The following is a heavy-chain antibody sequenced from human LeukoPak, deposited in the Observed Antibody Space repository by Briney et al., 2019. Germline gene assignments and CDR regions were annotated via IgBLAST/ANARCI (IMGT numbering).Heavy chain of an antibody. CDR1: GFTFSSYE. J-gene: IGHJ5*02. V-gene: IGHV3-48*03. CDR3: ARLRSKYWFDP. CDR2: ITSSGNTM. D-gene: IGHD4-11*01. Sequence: YPGGSLRLSCAASGFTFSSYEMNWVRQAPGKGLEWVSFITSSGNTMYYADSVKGRFTISRDNAKNSLYLQMNSLRADDTAVYYCARLRSKYWFDPWGQGTLVTVSS.